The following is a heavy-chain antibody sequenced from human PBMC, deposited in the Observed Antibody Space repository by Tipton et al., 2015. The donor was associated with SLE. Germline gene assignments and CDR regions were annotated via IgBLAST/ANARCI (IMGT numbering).Heavy chain of an antibody. D-gene: IGHD2-15*01. V-gene: IGHV4-30-4*01. CDR1: GGSISSGDYY. Sequence: TLSLTCTVSGGSISSGDYYWSWIRQPPGKGLEWIGEINHSGSTNYNPSLKSRVTISVDTSKNQFSLKLSSVTAADTAVYYCASIAVWYYYGMDVWGQGTTVTVSS. CDR3: ASIAVWYYYGMDV. J-gene: IGHJ6*02. CDR2: INHSGST.